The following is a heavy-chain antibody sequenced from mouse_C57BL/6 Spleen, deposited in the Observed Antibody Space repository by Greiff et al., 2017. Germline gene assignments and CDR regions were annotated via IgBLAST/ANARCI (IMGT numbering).Heavy chain of an antibody. CDR3: AVEGDYCYGSSYWYFDV. CDR2: IYPRSGNT. D-gene: IGHD1-1*01. CDR1: GYTFTSYG. Sequence: VQLQQSGAELARPGASVKLSCKASGYTFTSYGISWVKQRTGQGLEWIGEIYPRSGNTYYNEKFKGKATLTADKSSSTAYMELRSLTSEDSAVYFCAVEGDYCYGSSYWYFDVWGTGTTVTVSS. V-gene: IGHV1-81*01. J-gene: IGHJ1*03.